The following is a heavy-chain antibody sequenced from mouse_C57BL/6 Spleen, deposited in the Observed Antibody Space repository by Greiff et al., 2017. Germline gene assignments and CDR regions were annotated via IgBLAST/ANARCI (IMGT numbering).Heavy chain of an antibody. D-gene: IGHD1-1*01. CDR1: GYAFTNYL. CDR2: INPGSGGT. V-gene: IGHV1-54*01. J-gene: IGHJ2*01. CDR3: AREAGFFITTVESYFDY. Sequence: QVQLQQSGAELVRPGTSVKVSCKASGYAFTNYLIEWVKQRPGQGLEWIGVINPGSGGTHYNEQFKGKATLTADKSSSTAYMQLSSLTSEDSAGYFCAREAGFFITTVESYFDYWGQGTTLTVSS.